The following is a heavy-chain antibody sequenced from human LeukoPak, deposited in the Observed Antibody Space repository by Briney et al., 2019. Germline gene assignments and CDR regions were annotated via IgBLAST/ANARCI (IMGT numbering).Heavy chain of an antibody. D-gene: IGHD3-10*01. J-gene: IGHJ4*02. Sequence: PAETLPHPRAVAGRSLRSSYWWHSVSQPPRNGLEWIGEINHSGSTHYNPSLESRVTISLDKSKNQFSLKLTSVTAADTAVYYCARDLPGSGLNLDYWGQGTLVAVSS. CDR3: ARDLPGSGLNLDY. CDR2: INHSGST. V-gene: IGHV4-4*02. CDR1: GRSLRSSYW.